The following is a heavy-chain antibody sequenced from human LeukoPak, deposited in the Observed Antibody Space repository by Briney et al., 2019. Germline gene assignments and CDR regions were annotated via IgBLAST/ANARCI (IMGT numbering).Heavy chain of an antibody. CDR1: GGTFSSYA. D-gene: IGHD3-9*01. Sequence: GASVKVSCKASGGTFSSYAISWVRQAPGQGLEWMGRIIPIPGIANYAQKFQGRVTITADKSTSTAYMELSSLRSEDTAVYYCARLYYDILTGYDRYFDYWGQGTLVTVSS. V-gene: IGHV1-69*04. CDR2: IIPIPGIA. J-gene: IGHJ4*02. CDR3: ARLYYDILTGYDRYFDY.